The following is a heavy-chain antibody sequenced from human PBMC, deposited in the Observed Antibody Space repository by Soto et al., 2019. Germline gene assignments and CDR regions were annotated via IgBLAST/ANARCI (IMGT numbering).Heavy chain of an antibody. CDR3: ARGIGAARWLYYYYYGMDV. J-gene: IGHJ6*02. CDR2: IKQDGSEK. V-gene: IGHV3-7*03. CDR1: GFTFSSYW. Sequence: PGGSLRLSCAASGFTFSSYWMSWVRQAPGKGLEWVANIKQDGSEKYYVDSVKGRFTISRDNAKNSLYLQMNSLRAEDTAVYYCARGIGAARWLYYYYYGMDVWGQGTTVTVSS. D-gene: IGHD6-6*01.